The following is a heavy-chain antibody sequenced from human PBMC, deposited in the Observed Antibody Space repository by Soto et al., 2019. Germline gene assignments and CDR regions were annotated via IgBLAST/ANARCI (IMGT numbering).Heavy chain of an antibody. CDR2: IYYSGST. V-gene: IGHV4-31*03. J-gene: IGHJ4*02. D-gene: IGHD1-1*01. CDR1: GGSISSGGYY. Sequence: PSETLSLTCTVSGGSISSGGYYWSWIRQHPGKGLEWIGYIYYSGSTYYNPSLKSRVTISVDTSKNQFSLKLSSVTAADTAVYYCARAPFVVSGNRYFDYWGQGTLVTVSS. CDR3: ARAPFVVSGNRYFDY.